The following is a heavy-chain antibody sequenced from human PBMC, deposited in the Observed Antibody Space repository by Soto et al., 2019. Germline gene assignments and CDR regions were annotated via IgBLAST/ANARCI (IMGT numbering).Heavy chain of an antibody. V-gene: IGHV1-18*01. D-gene: IGHD3-22*01. CDR3: ARARLSTTYDSSGYYYGY. CDR1: GYTFTIYG. Sequence: ASVKVSCKSSGYTFTIYGISWVRQAPGQLFEWMGWISAYNGNTNYAQKLQGRVTMTTDTSTSTAYMELRSLRSDDTAVYYCARARLSTTYDSSGYYYGYWGQGTLVTVS. J-gene: IGHJ4*02. CDR2: ISAYNGNT.